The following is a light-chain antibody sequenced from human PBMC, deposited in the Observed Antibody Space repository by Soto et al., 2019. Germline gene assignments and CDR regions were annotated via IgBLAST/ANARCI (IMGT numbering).Light chain of an antibody. Sequence: DIQMTQSPSSLSASVGDRVTITCRASQTIRTYLNWYQQKPGKAPTLLIYAASSLQSGVPSRFSGSGSGTDFTRTNSSLQPEDFATYYCQQSYNSPTFGGGTKVEI. CDR3: QQSYNSPT. CDR1: QTIRTY. V-gene: IGKV1-39*01. J-gene: IGKJ4*01. CDR2: AAS.